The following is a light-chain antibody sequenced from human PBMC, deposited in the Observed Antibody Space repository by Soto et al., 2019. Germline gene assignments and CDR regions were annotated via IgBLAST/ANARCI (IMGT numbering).Light chain of an antibody. J-gene: IGKJ1*01. CDR2: DAS. Sequence: EIVLTQSPVTLSLSPGERATLSCRASQSVSSYLAWYQQNPGEAPRLLIYDASNRATGIPARFSGSGSGTDFTLTISSLEPEDFAVYYCQQYNNWPTWTFGQGTKVDIK. CDR3: QQYNNWPTWT. V-gene: IGKV3-11*01. CDR1: QSVSSY.